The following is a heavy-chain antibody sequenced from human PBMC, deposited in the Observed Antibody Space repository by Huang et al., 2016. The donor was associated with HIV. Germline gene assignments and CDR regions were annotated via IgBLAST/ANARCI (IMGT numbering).Heavy chain of an antibody. CDR2: ISSSSNSK. CDR1: GFTFGYFN. J-gene: IGHJ4*02. V-gene: IGHV3-48*04. Sequence: EVQLVESGGGLVQPGTSLRLSCAASGFTFGYFNMNWVRQAPGKGLEWISYISSSSNSKRYADSVKGRFTISRDNARNSLYLQLKSLRVEDTAVYYCARESCSGGTCYLFDFWGQGVLVTVSS. CDR3: ARESCSGGTCYLFDF. D-gene: IGHD2-15*01.